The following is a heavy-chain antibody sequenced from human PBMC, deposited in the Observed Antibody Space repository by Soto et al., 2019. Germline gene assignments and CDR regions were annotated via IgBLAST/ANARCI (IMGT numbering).Heavy chain of an antibody. CDR2: TYNSVST. J-gene: IGHJ4*02. D-gene: IGHD6-19*01. CDR1: GGSISSGDYY. V-gene: IGHV4-30-4*01. Sequence: SETLSLTCTVSGGSISSGDYYWSWIRQPPGKGLEWIGYTYNSVSTYYNPSLKSRVTISVDTSKSQFSLNLTSVTAADTVVYYCARHRSSGWYVDFDYWGQGTLVTVSS. CDR3: ARHRSSGWYVDFDY.